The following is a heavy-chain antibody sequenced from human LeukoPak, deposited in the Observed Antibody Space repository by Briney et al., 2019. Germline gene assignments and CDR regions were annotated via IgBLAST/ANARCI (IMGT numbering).Heavy chain of an antibody. Sequence: PGGSLRLSCAVSGFTVSGDYMSWVRQAPGKGLEWVSVMYTGGATYYADSVKGRFTISRDNSKNTLYLQMNSLRVEDTAVYYCAKEYDRSGYEGTGFDYWGQGTLVTVSS. D-gene: IGHD3-22*01. CDR3: AKEYDRSGYEGTGFDY. J-gene: IGHJ4*02. CDR2: MYTGGAT. CDR1: GFTVSGDY. V-gene: IGHV3-53*01.